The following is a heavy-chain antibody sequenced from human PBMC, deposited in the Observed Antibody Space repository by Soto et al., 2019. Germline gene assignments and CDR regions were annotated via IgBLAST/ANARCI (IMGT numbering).Heavy chain of an antibody. CDR2: ISSSSSYI. CDR1: GFTFSSYS. J-gene: IGHJ6*02. CDR3: ARDRREYCSSTSCLNGMDV. Sequence: EVQLVESGGGLVKPGGSLRLSCAASGFTFSSYSMNWVRQAPGKGLEWVSSISSSSSYIYYADSVKGRFTISRDNAKNSLYLQMNSLRAEDTAVYYCARDRREYCSSTSCLNGMDVWGQGTTVTVSS. V-gene: IGHV3-21*01. D-gene: IGHD2-2*01.